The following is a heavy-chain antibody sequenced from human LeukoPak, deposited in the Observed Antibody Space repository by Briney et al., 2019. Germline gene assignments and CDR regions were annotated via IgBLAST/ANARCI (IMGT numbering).Heavy chain of an antibody. D-gene: IGHD5-12*01. Sequence: GGSLRLSCAASGFTFSRYEMNWVRQAPGKGLEWVSYISSSGSSIYYADSVKGRFIIFRDNAKKSLYLQMKSLRAEDTAVYYCARDEDMEATIPSFFDYWGQGTLVTDSS. CDR3: ARDEDMEATIPSFFDY. J-gene: IGHJ4*02. V-gene: IGHV3-48*03. CDR2: ISSSGSSI. CDR1: GFTFSRYE.